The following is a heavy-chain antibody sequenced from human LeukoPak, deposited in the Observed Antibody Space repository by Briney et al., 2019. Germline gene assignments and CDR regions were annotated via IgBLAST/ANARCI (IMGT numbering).Heavy chain of an antibody. CDR3: ARGDASGSYLYLYYGMDV. J-gene: IGHJ6*04. D-gene: IGHD3-10*01. Sequence: SETLSLTCGVSGYSISSGYQWAWIRQSPGKGLEWIGSIYHSGSTNYNPSLKSRVTISVDTSKNEVSLKLTSVTAADTAVFYCARGDASGSYLYLYYGMDVWGKGTTVTVSS. CDR2: IYHSGST. CDR1: GYSISSGYQ. V-gene: IGHV4-38-2*01.